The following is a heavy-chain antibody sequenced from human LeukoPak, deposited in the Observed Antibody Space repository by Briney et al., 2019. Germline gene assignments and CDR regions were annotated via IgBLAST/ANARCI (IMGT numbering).Heavy chain of an antibody. CDR3: ARGQSTPYSSSSYYFDY. Sequence: PGGSLRLSCAASGFTFSSYWKSWVRQAPGKGLEWVANIKQDGSEKYYVDSVKGRFTISRDNAKNSLYLQMNSLRAEDTAVYYCARGQSTPYSSSSYYFDYWGQGTLVTVSS. CDR1: GFTFSSYW. V-gene: IGHV3-7*01. CDR2: IKQDGSEK. J-gene: IGHJ4*02. D-gene: IGHD6-6*01.